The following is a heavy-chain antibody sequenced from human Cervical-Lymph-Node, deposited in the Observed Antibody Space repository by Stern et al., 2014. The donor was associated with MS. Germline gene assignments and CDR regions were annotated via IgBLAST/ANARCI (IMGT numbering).Heavy chain of an antibody. Sequence: QVQLVQSGAELKKPGASVKVSCKASGFALTSAGISWVRQAPGQGLEWMGWISAYNVNTNYAQRFQERVNMTPDTSTSTASMELRSLRSDDTAVYYCARPSIKGYNCFDPWGQGTLVTVSS. CDR2: ISAYNVNT. CDR1: GFALTSAG. CDR3: ARPSIKGYNCFDP. V-gene: IGHV1-18*01. D-gene: IGHD1-14*01. J-gene: IGHJ5*02.